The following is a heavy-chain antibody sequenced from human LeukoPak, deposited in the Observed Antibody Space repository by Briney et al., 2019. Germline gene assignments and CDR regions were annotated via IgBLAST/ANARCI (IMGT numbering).Heavy chain of an antibody. D-gene: IGHD3-9*01. CDR3: TKTGRGGGYYNDFDF. CDR2: MSWNGDII. J-gene: IGHJ4*02. CDR1: GFTFHSCA. V-gene: IGHV3-9*01. Sequence: GGSLRLSCSASGFTFHSCAMHWVRHVPGKGLEWVSGMSWNGDIIDYADSVKGRFIISRDNAENSLYLQMNSLRPEDTAFYYCTKTGRGGGYYNDFDFWGQGTLVTVSS.